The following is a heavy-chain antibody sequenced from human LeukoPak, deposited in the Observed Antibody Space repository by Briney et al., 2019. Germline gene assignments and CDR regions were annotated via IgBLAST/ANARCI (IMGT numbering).Heavy chain of an antibody. CDR2: IYYSEST. V-gene: IGHV4-59*01. D-gene: IGHD6-13*01. J-gene: IGHJ4*02. CDR3: AREQQLGISFDY. Sequence: SETLSLTCTVSGGSISSYYWSWIRQPPRKGLQWIGYIYYSESTNYNPSLKSRVTISVDTSKNQFSLKLCSVTAADTAVYYCAREQQLGISFDYWGQGTLVTVSS. CDR1: GGSISSYY.